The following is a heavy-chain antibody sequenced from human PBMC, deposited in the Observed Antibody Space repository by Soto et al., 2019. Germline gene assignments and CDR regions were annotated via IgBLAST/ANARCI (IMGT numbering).Heavy chain of an antibody. J-gene: IGHJ6*03. D-gene: IGHD4-17*01. CDR1: GFTFSGYA. CDR3: AKGNYGDYYYYYYMDV. V-gene: IGHV3-23*01. Sequence: PGGSLILSCAASGFTFSGYAMSWVRQAPGKGLEWVSAISGSGGSTYYADSVKGRFTISRDNSKNTLYLQMNSLRAEDTAVYYCAKGNYGDYYYYYYMDVWGKGTTVTVSS. CDR2: ISGSGGST.